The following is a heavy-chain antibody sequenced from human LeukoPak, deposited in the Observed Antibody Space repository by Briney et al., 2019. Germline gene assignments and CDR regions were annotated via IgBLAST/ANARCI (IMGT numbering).Heavy chain of an antibody. V-gene: IGHV3-7*01. Sequence: AGGSLRLSCAASGFTFSIYWMSWVRQAPGKGLEWVANIKQDGSEKYYVDSVKGRFTISRDNAKNSLYLQMNSLRAEDTAVYYCARAQSPGYSSSLIHYYYGMDVWGQGTTVTVSS. CDR1: GFTFSIYW. CDR3: ARAQSPGYSSSLIHYYYGMDV. J-gene: IGHJ6*02. D-gene: IGHD6-13*01. CDR2: IKQDGSEK.